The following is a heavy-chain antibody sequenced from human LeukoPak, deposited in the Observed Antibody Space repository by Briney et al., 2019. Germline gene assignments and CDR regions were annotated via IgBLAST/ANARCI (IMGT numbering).Heavy chain of an antibody. V-gene: IGHV3-30*04. CDR2: ISGDGTA. D-gene: IGHD3-22*01. CDR1: GFTFSYYV. CDR3: ARGNYYDSRGFSVTEH. Sequence: GGALRLSCATSGFTFSYYVFHWVRQAPGKGLDWVAAISGDGTAYYADSVKGRVTVSRDTSEDTVFLLRFSLGLEDTAVYYCARGNYYDSRGFSVTEHWGQGTLVTVSS. J-gene: IGHJ4*02.